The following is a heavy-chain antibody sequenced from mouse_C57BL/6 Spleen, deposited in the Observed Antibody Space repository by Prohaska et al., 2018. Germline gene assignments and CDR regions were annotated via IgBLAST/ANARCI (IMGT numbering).Heavy chain of an antibody. CDR3: ARDPTDGYYVEDYYAMDY. D-gene: IGHD2-3*01. J-gene: IGHJ4*01. CDR2: ISYDGSN. V-gene: IGHV3-6*01. Sequence: GPGLVKPSQSLSLTCSVTGYSITSGYYWNWIRQFPGNKLEWMGYISYDGSNNYNPSLKNRISITRDTSKNQFFLKLNSVTTEDTATYYCARDPTDGYYVEDYYAMDYWGQGTSVTVSS. CDR1: GYSITSGYY.